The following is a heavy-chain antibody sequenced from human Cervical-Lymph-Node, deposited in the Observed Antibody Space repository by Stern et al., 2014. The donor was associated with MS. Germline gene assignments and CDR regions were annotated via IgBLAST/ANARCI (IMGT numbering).Heavy chain of an antibody. J-gene: IGHJ4*02. D-gene: IGHD3-16*01. CDR2: INPNGSVT. CDR1: GYTFTNYY. V-gene: IGHV1-46*01. Sequence: QVQLEESGPEVKKPGASVMVSCKPSGYTFTNYYIHWVRQAPGPGLEWMGIINPNGSVTASAQKFQGRLTMTRDTSTTTVYMRLITLTSEDTAMYYCTRAVGGVGREWGQGTLVFVSS. CDR3: TRAVGGVGRE.